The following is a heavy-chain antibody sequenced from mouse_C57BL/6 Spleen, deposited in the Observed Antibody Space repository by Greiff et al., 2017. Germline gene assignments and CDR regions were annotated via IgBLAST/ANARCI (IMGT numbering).Heavy chain of an antibody. CDR3: ARQGSYGSSPAWFAY. CDR2: ISGGGGNT. J-gene: IGHJ3*01. CDR1: GFTFSSYT. Sequence: DVMLVESGGGLVKPGGSLKLSCAASGFTFSSYTMSWVRQTPEKRLEWVATISGGGGNTYYPDSVKGRFTISRDNAKNTLYLQMSSLRSEDTALYYCARQGSYGSSPAWFAYWGQGTLVTVSA. V-gene: IGHV5-9*01. D-gene: IGHD1-1*01.